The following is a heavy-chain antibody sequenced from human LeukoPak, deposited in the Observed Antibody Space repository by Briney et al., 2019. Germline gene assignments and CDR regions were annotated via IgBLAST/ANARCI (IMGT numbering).Heavy chain of an antibody. D-gene: IGHD3-10*01. CDR1: GFTFSNAW. CDR2: IKSKTDGGTT. V-gene: IGHV3-15*01. Sequence: GGSLRLSCAASGFTFSNAWMSWVRQAPGKGLEWVGRIKSKTDGGTTDYAAPVKGRFTISRDDSKNTLYLQMNSLRAEDTAVYYCARDRVVRGLYWEHDAFDIWGQGTMVTVSS. J-gene: IGHJ3*02. CDR3: ARDRVVRGLYWEHDAFDI.